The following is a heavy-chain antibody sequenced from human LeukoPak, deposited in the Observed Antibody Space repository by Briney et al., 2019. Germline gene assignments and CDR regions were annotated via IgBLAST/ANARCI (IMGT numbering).Heavy chain of an antibody. CDR2: ISYDGSNK. D-gene: IGHD1-26*01. CDR1: GFTFSSYA. CDR3: AKDSGTYWVDYYYMDV. J-gene: IGHJ6*03. Sequence: GRSLRLSCAASGFTFSSYAMHWVRQAPGKGLEWVAVISYDGSNKYYADSVKGRFTISRDNSKNTLYLQMNSLRAEDTAVYYCAKDSGTYWVDYYYMDVWGNGTTVAVSS. V-gene: IGHV3-30-3*02.